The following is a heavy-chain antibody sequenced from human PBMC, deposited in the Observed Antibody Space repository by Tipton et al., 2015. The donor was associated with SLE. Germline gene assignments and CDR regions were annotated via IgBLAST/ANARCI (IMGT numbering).Heavy chain of an antibody. D-gene: IGHD1-1*01. CDR1: GGSIRNGGYS. J-gene: IGHJ4*02. Sequence: TLSLTCAVSGGSIRNGGYSWNWIRQPPGKGLEWIGYIYHSGSTCYNPSLKSRVTISVDTSKNQFSLKLSSVTAADTAVYYCARTGIYYFDYWGQGTLVTVSS. CDR3: ARTGIYYFDY. V-gene: IGHV4-30-2*02. CDR2: IYHSGST.